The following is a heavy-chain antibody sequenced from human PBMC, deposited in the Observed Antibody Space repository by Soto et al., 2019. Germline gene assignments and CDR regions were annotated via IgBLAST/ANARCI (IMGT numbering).Heavy chain of an antibody. J-gene: IGHJ6*02. V-gene: IGHV4-30-2*01. CDR2: IYQSGSA. CDR1: GGSISSGSYS. Sequence: PSETLSLTCVVSGGSISSGSYSWSWIRQPPGKGPEWIGYIYQSGSAYYNPSLKSRVTISVDRSKNQFSLNLSSVTAADTAVYYCARGRDYLGMDVWGQGTTVTVSS. D-gene: IGHD3-16*01. CDR3: ARGRDYLGMDV.